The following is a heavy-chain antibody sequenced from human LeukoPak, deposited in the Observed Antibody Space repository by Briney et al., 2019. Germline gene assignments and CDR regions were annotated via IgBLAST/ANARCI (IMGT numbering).Heavy chain of an antibody. CDR3: ARSQYDYIWGNYRNPDY. Sequence: ASVKLSCEASGYTFTRYGITWVRQAPGQGLEWMGCISAYNGNTNYAQKVQGRVTMTTDTSTSTAYMELRSLTSDDTAVYYCARSQYDYIWGNYRNPDYWGKGTLVTVSS. J-gene: IGHJ4*02. CDR2: ISAYNGNT. D-gene: IGHD3-16*02. CDR1: GYTFTRYG. V-gene: IGHV1-18*01.